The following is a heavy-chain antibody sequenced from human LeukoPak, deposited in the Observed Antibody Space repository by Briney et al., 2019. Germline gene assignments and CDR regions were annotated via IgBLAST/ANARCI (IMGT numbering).Heavy chain of an antibody. V-gene: IGHV1-8*01. Sequence: ASVKVSCKASGYSFTSYDINWVRQATGQGLERMGWMNPNSDNTGYAQKFQGRVTMTRNTSISTAYMELSSLGSDDTAVYYCARARTPLIAAAGTHYYYGMDVWGQGTTVTVSS. CDR2: MNPNSDNT. CDR3: ARARTPLIAAAGTHYYYGMDV. CDR1: GYSFTSYD. D-gene: IGHD6-13*01. J-gene: IGHJ6*02.